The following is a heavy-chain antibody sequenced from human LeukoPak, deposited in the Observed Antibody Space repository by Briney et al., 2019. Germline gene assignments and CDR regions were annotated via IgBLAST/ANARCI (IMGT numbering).Heavy chain of an antibody. CDR2: IYYSGST. J-gene: IGHJ3*02. Sequence: SETLSLTCTVSGGSISSCYWSWIRQPPGKGLEWIGYIYYSGSTNYNPSLKSRVTISVDTSKNQFSLKLSSVTAADTAVYYCARLPYYDISTGYRLYAFDIWGQGTMVTVSS. V-gene: IGHV4-59*08. CDR1: GGSISSCY. CDR3: ARLPYYDISTGYRLYAFDI. D-gene: IGHD3-9*01.